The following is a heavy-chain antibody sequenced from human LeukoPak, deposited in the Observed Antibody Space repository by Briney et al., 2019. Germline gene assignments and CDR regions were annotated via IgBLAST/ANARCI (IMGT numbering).Heavy chain of an antibody. Sequence: PGGSLRLSCAASGFIFNSYGMHWVRQAPGKGLEWVAFIRYDGSNKYYADSVKGRFTISRDNSKNTLYLQMNSLRAEDTAVYYCAKVARYYYDSSGYWIDYWAREPWSPSPQ. D-gene: IGHD3-22*01. CDR1: GFIFNSYG. J-gene: IGHJ4*02. CDR3: AKVARYYYDSSGYWIDY. CDR2: IRYDGSNK. V-gene: IGHV3-30*02.